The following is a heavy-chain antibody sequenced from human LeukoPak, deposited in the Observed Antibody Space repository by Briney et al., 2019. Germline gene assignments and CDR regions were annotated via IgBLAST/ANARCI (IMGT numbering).Heavy chain of an antibody. CDR2: INHSGST. V-gene: IGHV4-34*01. D-gene: IGHD2-21*01. J-gene: IGHJ4*02. Sequence: SETLSLACAVYGGSFSGYYWSWIRQPPGKGLEWIGEINHSGSTNYNPSLKSRVTISVDTSKNQFSLKLSSVTAADTAVYYCARETIDCGGDCYDYWGQGTLATVSS. CDR3: ARETIDCGGDCYDY. CDR1: GGSFSGYY.